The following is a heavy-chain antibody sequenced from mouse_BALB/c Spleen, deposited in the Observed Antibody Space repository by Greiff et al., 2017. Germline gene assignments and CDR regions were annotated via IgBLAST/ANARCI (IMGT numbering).Heavy chain of an antibody. CDR1: GFTFSSYY. CDR3: ARPGFYDSAWFAY. D-gene: IGHD2-3*01. V-gene: IGHV5-6-2*01. Sequence: EVKLVESGGGLVKLGGSLKLSCAASGFTFSSYYMSWVRQTPEKRLELVAAINSNGGSTYYPDTVKGRFTISRDNAKNTLYLQMSSLKSEDTALYYCARPGFYDSAWFAYWGQGTLVTVSA. J-gene: IGHJ3*01. CDR2: INSNGGST.